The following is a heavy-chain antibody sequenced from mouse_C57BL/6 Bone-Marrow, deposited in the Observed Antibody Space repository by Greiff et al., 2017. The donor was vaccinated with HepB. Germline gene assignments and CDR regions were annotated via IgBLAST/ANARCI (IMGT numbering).Heavy chain of an antibody. J-gene: IGHJ2*01. CDR1: GYSITSGYY. Sequence: EVHLVESGPGLVKPSQSLSLTCSVTGYSITSGYYWNWIRQFPGNKLEWMGYISYDGSNNYNPSLKNRISITRDTSKNQFFLKLNSVTTEDTATYYCARGRYSNYDYWGQGTTLTVSS. V-gene: IGHV3-6*01. CDR3: ARGRYSNYDY. CDR2: ISYDGSN. D-gene: IGHD2-5*01.